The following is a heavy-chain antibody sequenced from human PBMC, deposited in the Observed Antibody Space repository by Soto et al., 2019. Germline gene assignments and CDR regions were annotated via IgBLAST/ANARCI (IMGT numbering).Heavy chain of an antibody. CDR2: INHSGST. V-gene: IGHV4-34*01. CDR1: GGSCSGYY. D-gene: IGHD1-1*01. CDR3: ARWDWNYFDH. J-gene: IGHJ4*02. Sequence: SETLSLTCAVEGGSCSGYYWSWIRQPPGKGLECIGEINHSGSTNYNPSLKSRVTISVDTSKNQFSLKLSSVTAADTAVYYCARWDWNYFDHWGQGTLVTVSS.